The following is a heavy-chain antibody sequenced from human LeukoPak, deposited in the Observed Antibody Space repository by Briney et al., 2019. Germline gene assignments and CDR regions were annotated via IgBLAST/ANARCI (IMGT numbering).Heavy chain of an antibody. D-gene: IGHD5/OR15-5a*01. CDR1: GFTFSSYW. V-gene: IGHV3-7*01. J-gene: IGHJ5*02. Sequence: GGSLRLSCEVSGFTFSSYWMTWVRQAAGKGLEWVANIKGDGNEKYYVDSVKGRFTISRDNAKNSLYLQMNSLGLEDTALNYCVRDGLYAQRATWGKGTLVTVSS. CDR3: VRDGLYAQRAT. CDR2: IKGDGNEK.